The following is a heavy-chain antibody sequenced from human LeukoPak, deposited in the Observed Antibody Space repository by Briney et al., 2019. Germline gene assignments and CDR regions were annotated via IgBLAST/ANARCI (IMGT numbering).Heavy chain of an antibody. D-gene: IGHD6-13*01. CDR3: ARDRSSSSWYDVYYYYYMDV. Sequence: ASVKVSCKASGYTFTGYYMHWVRQAPGQGLEWMGWINPNSGGTNYAQKFQGRVTMTRDTSISTAYMELSRLRSDDTAVYYCARDRSSSSWYDVYYYYYMDVWGKGTTVTISS. V-gene: IGHV1-2*02. CDR2: INPNSGGT. CDR1: GYTFTGYY. J-gene: IGHJ6*03.